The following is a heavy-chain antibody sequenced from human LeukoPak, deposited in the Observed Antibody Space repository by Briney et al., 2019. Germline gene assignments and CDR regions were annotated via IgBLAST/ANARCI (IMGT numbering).Heavy chain of an antibody. CDR2: IDSDGSNT. CDR1: GFTFNNYW. D-gene: IGHD4-17*01. V-gene: IGHV3-74*01. CDR3: ARDDYGDYYFDY. Sequence: GGSLRLSCAASGFTFNNYWMHWVRQAPRKGLVWVSRIDSDGSNTNYADSVKGRFTVSRDNAKNTLYLQMNSLRAEDTAVYYCARDDYGDYYFDYWGQGTLVTVSS. J-gene: IGHJ4*02.